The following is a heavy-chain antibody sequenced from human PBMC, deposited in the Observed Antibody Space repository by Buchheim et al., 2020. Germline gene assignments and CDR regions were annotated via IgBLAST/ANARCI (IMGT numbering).Heavy chain of an antibody. CDR1: GGSISSGGYY. D-gene: IGHD4-17*01. CDR3: ARTNDYGDYSGVETNWFDP. CDR2: IYYSGST. J-gene: IGHJ5*02. V-gene: IGHV4-31*03. Sequence: QVQLQESGPGLVKPSQTLSLTCTVSGGSISSGGYYWSWIRQHPGKGLEWIGYIYYSGSTYYNPSLKSRVNISEDTFKNQFSLTLSSVTAADTAVYYCARTNDYGDYSGVETNWFDPWGQGTL.